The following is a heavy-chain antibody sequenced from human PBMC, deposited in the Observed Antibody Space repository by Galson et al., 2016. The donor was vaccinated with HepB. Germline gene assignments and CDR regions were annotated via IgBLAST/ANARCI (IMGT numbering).Heavy chain of an antibody. D-gene: IGHD5-24*01. V-gene: IGHV3-30-3*01. CDR2: ISFDGSNK. CDR1: GFTFSSYA. CDR3: ARAPLEMATIQRGYFDY. J-gene: IGHJ4*02. Sequence: SLRLSCAASGFTFSSYAMHWVPQAPGKGLEWVAVISFDGSNKYYADSVKGRFTISRDNSKNTLYLQMNSLRAEDTAVYYCARAPLEMATIQRGYFDYWGQGTLVTVAS.